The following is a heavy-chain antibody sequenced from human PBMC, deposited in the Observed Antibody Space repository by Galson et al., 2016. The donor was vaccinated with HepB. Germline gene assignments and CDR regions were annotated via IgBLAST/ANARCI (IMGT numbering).Heavy chain of an antibody. Sequence: CAISGDSVSSNSAAWHWIRQSPSRRLEWLGRTYYRSKWYNDYTVHVKGRITINPDTSKNQFSLQLNSVTPEDTAVYYCARQYGTYFAYWGRGTLVPVSS. V-gene: IGHV6-1*01. CDR1: GDSVSSNSAA. D-gene: IGHD4-17*01. CDR2: TYYRSKWYN. J-gene: IGHJ4*02. CDR3: ARQYGTYFAY.